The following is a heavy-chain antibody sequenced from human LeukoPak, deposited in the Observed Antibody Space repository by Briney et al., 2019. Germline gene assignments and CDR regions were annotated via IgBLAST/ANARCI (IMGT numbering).Heavy chain of an antibody. CDR2: IKQDESEK. CDR3: ARDVPFGESCDY. J-gene: IGHJ4*02. Sequence: GGSLRLSCAVSGFTFSSYWMSWVRQAPGKGLEWVANIKQDESEKYYVHSVEGRFTISRDNAKNSLYLQMNSLRAEDTGVYYCARDVPFGESCDYWGQGTLVSVSS. D-gene: IGHD3-10*01. V-gene: IGHV3-7*04. CDR1: GFTFSSYW.